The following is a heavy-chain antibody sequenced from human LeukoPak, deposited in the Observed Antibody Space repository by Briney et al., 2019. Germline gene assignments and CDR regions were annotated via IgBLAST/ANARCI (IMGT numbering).Heavy chain of an antibody. CDR3: AREGYTSSWYSGYYYFDY. D-gene: IGHD6-13*01. Sequence: PSETLSLTCTVSGGSISSGSYYWSWIRQPAGKGLEWIGRIYTSGSTNYNPSLKSRVTISVDTSKNQFSLKLSSVTAADTAVFFCAREGYTSSWYSGYYYFDYWGQGTLVTVSS. CDR2: IYTSGST. V-gene: IGHV4-61*02. CDR1: GGSISSGSYY. J-gene: IGHJ4*02.